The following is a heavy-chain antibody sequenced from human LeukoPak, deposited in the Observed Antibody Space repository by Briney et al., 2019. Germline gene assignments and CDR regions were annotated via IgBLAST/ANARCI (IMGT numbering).Heavy chain of an antibody. CDR3: VRGVTIYDSSGYFDY. D-gene: IGHD3-22*01. CDR2: ISYDGNNK. J-gene: IGHJ4*02. CDR1: GFSFSVCA. V-gene: IGHV3-30-3*01. Sequence: PGGSLSLSCAASGFSFSVCAMHWVRQAPGKGLEWVATISYDGNNKHYTDSVGGRFTISRDNSKNTLYLQMNTLRVEDTAMYYCVRGVTIYDSSGYFDYWGQGTLVTVSS.